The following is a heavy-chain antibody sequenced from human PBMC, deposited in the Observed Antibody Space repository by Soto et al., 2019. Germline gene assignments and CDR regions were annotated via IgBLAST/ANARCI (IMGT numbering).Heavy chain of an antibody. D-gene: IGHD1-1*01. Sequence: SQTLSLTCTVSGGSISSYYWSWIRQPPGKGLEWLGYIYYSGSTNYNPSLKSRVTISVDTSKNQFSLKLSSVTAADTAVYYCARDLGPQLERRLYYYYYMDVWGKGTTVTVSS. J-gene: IGHJ6*03. CDR2: IYYSGST. V-gene: IGHV4-59*01. CDR1: GGSISSYY. CDR3: ARDLGPQLERRLYYYYYMDV.